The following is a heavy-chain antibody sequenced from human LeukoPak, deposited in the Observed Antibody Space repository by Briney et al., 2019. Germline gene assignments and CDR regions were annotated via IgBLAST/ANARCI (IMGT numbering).Heavy chain of an antibody. J-gene: IGHJ4*02. CDR2: ISSSISTM. D-gene: IGHD1-26*01. Sequence: GGSLRLSCAASGFTFSTYSMNWVRQAPGKGLEWVSYISSSISTMYYADSVEGRFTISRDNAKTSLYLQMNSLRAEDTAVYYCARLEWELPDYWGQGTLVTVSS. CDR1: GFTFSTYS. CDR3: ARLEWELPDY. V-gene: IGHV3-48*01.